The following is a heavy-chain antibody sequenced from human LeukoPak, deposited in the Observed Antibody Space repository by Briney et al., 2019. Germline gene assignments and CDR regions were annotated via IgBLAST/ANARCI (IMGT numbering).Heavy chain of an antibody. D-gene: IGHD6-6*01. CDR1: GGSISSGGYY. CDR3: ARLSSTSYPYYFDY. V-gene: IGHV4-30-2*01. CDR2: IYHSGST. Sequence: PSETLSLTCTVSGGSISSGGYYWSWIRQPPGKGLEWIGYIYHSGSTYYNPSLKSRVTISVDRSKNQFSLKLSSVTAADTAVYYCARLSSTSYPYYFDYWGQGTLVTVSS. J-gene: IGHJ4*02.